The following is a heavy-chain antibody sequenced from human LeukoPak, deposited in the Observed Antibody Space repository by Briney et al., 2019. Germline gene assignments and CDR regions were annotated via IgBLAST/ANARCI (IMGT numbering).Heavy chain of an antibody. V-gene: IGHV4-59*01. Sequence: SQTLSLTCTASGGSISSYYWSWIRQPPGKGLEWIGYIYYSGSTNYNPSLKSRVTISVDTSKNQFSLKLSSVTAADTAVYYCARESGGSGSYVDYWGQGTLVTVSS. J-gene: IGHJ4*02. CDR3: ARESGGSGSYVDY. D-gene: IGHD3-10*01. CDR1: GGSISSYY. CDR2: IYYSGST.